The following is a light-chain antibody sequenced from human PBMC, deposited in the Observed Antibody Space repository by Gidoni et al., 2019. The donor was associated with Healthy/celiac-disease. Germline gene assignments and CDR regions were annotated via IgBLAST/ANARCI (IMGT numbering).Light chain of an antibody. CDR1: QSVSSN. J-gene: IGKJ4*01. CDR3: QQYNNWPPGVT. V-gene: IGKV3-15*01. Sequence: EIVMTQSPATLSVSPGERATLSCRASQSVSSNLAWYQQKPGQAPRLLIYGASTRATGIPARFSGSGSGTEFTLTISSLQSEDFAVYYCQQYNNWPPGVTFXGXTKVXIK. CDR2: GAS.